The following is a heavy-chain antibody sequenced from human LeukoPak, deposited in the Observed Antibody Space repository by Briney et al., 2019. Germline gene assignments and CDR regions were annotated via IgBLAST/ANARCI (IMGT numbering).Heavy chain of an antibody. CDR2: ITASGGT. CDR1: GFTFSSYA. V-gene: IGHV3-23*01. Sequence: GGSPRLSCAASGFTFSSYAMSWVRQAPGKGLEWVSTITASGGTYYADSLKGRFTISRDTSKNTLYLQINSLRAEDTAVYYCAKRGRYYFDQWGQGTLVTVSS. CDR3: AKRGRYYFDQ. J-gene: IGHJ4*02.